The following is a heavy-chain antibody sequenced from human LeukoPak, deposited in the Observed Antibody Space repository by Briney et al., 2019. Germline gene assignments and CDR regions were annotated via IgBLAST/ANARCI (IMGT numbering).Heavy chain of an antibody. J-gene: IGHJ4*02. D-gene: IGHD4-17*01. CDR3: AKGEGGYGDCFDY. Sequence: GGSLRLSCAASGFTFSSYAMSWVRQAPGKGLEWVSAISGSGGSTYYADSVKGRFTTSRDNSKNTLYLQMNSLRAEDTAVYYCAKGEGGYGDCFDYWGQGTLVAVSS. CDR1: GFTFSSYA. CDR2: ISGSGGST. V-gene: IGHV3-23*01.